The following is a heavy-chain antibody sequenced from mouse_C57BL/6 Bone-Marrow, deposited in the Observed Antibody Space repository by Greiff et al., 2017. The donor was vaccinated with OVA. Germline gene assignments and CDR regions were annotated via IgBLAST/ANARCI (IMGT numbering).Heavy chain of an antibody. CDR2: IHPNSGST. CDR1: GYTFTSYW. V-gene: IGHV1-64*01. D-gene: IGHD3-2*02. J-gene: IGHJ2*01. Sequence: QVQLQQPRAELVKPGASVKLSCKASGYTFTSYWMHWVKQRPGQGLEWIGMIHPNSGSTNYNEKFKSKATLTVDKSSSTAYMQLSSLTSEDSAVYYCARVQLRLRFSYYFDYWGQGTTLTVSS. CDR3: ARVQLRLRFSYYFDY.